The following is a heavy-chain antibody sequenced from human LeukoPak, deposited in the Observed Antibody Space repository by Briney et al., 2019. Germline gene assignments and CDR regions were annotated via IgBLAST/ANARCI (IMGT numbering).Heavy chain of an antibody. CDR2: IKQDGSET. J-gene: IGHJ4*02. Sequence: PGGSLRLSCAASGFTFSSYWMTWVRQAPGKGLEWVANIKQDGSETYCVDSVKGRFTMSRDNAKNSLYLHMNSLRAEDTAVYFCARLGDGAHWDYWGQGTLVTVSS. CDR1: GFTFSSYW. V-gene: IGHV3-7*01. D-gene: IGHD1-1*01. CDR3: ARLGDGAHWDY.